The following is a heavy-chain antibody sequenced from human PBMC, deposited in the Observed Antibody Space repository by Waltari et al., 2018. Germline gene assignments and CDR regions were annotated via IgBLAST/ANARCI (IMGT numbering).Heavy chain of an antibody. CDR3: ATRGGDYVSWYFDL. J-gene: IGHJ2*01. D-gene: IGHD4-17*01. CDR1: GYTFTSYA. V-gene: IGHV1-24*01. CDR2: FDPEDGET. Sequence: QVQLVQSGAEVKKPGASVKVSCKASGYTFTSYAMHWVRQAPGKGLEWMGGFDPEDGETIYAQKFQGRVTMTEDTSTDTAYMELSSLRSEDTAVYYCATRGGDYVSWYFDLWGRGTLVTVSS.